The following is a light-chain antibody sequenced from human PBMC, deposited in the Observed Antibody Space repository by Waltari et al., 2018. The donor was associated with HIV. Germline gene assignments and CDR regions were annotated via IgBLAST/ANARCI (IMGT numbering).Light chain of an antibody. Sequence: QPALTRPPPPSGSPGQSSTISCTAPTSDVGSYILFPCSQHHPGKAPKLMIYDVTKRPSGVPDRFSGSKSGNTASLTVSGLQAEDEADYYCASHAGSKDVFGGGTRLTVL. J-gene: IGLJ2*01. CDR2: DVT. CDR1: TSDVGSYIL. V-gene: IGLV2-8*01. CDR3: ASHAGSKDV.